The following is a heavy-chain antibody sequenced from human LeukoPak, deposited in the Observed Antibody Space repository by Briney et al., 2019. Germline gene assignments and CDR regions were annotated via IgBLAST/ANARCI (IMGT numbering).Heavy chain of an antibody. CDR3: AKVGKLWFGELLPS. D-gene: IGHD3-10*01. CDR2: ISGSGGST. V-gene: IGHV3-23*01. Sequence: GGSLRLSCAACGFTFSSYAMSWVRQAPGKGLEWVSAISGSGGSTYYADSVKGRFTIPRDNSKNTLYLQMNSLRAEDTAVYYCAKVGKLWFGELLPSWGQGTLVTVSS. CDR1: GFTFSSYA. J-gene: IGHJ5*02.